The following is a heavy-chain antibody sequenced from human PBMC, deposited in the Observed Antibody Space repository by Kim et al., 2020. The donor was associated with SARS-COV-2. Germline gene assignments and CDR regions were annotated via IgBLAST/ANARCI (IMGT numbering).Heavy chain of an antibody. CDR2: IIPIFGTA. CDR3: ASGRGCSGGSCYSRDYYYYGMDV. CDR1: GGTFSSYA. D-gene: IGHD2-15*01. V-gene: IGHV1-69*13. Sequence: SVKVSCKASGGTFSSYAISWVRQAPGQGLEWMGGIIPIFGTANYAQKFQGRVTITADESTSTAYMELSSLRSEDTAVYYCASGRGCSGGSCYSRDYYYYGMDVWGQGTTVTVSS. J-gene: IGHJ6*02.